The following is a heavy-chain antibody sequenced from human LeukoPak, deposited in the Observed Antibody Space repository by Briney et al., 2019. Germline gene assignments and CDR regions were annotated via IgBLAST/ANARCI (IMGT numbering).Heavy chain of an antibody. J-gene: IGHJ4*02. Sequence: GASVKVSCKASGYTFTSYDLNWVRQATGLGLEWMGWMNPNSGITGYAQKFRGRVTMTRNTSISTAYMELSSLRSEDTAVYYCARGDDYGGNVDYWGQGTLVTVSS. D-gene: IGHD4-23*01. CDR2: MNPNSGIT. CDR1: GYTFTSYD. CDR3: ARGDDYGGNVDY. V-gene: IGHV1-8*01.